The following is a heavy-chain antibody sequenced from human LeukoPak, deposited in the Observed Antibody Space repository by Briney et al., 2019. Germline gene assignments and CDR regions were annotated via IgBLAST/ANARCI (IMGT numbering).Heavy chain of an antibody. Sequence: ASVKVSCKASGYTFTSYGISWVRQAPGQGLEWMGWISAYNGNTNYAQKFQGRATMTTDASTSTAYMELRSLRSDDTAVYYCARARYHSGSNDDAFDMWGQGTMVTVSS. D-gene: IGHD3-10*01. CDR1: GYTFTSYG. CDR2: ISAYNGNT. CDR3: ARARYHSGSNDDAFDM. J-gene: IGHJ3*02. V-gene: IGHV1-18*01.